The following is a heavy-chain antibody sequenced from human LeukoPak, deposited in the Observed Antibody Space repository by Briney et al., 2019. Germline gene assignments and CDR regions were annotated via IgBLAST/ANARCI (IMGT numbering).Heavy chain of an antibody. D-gene: IGHD3-9*01. CDR2: IYHSGST. J-gene: IGHJ4*02. CDR3: ARQVSYYDILTGYFDY. Sequence: PSETLSLTCTVSGYSISSGYYWGWIRQPPGKGLEWIGSIYHSGSTYYNPSLKSRVTISVDTSMNQFSLKLSSVTAADTAVYYCARQVSYYDILTGYFDYWGQGTLVTVSS. CDR1: GYSISSGYY. V-gene: IGHV4-38-2*02.